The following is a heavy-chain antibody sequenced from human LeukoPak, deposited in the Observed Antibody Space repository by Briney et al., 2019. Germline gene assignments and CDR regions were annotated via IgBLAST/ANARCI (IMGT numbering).Heavy chain of an antibody. J-gene: IGHJ6*03. Sequence: GGSLRLSCAASGFTSSNYAMSRVRQAPGKGLEWVSAISGSGGSTYYADSVKGRFTISRDNSKNTLYLQMNSLRAEDTAVYYCAKDSSGYYHDSYYYYMDVWGKGTTVTVSS. CDR2: ISGSGGST. V-gene: IGHV3-23*01. D-gene: IGHD3-22*01. CDR1: GFTSSNYA. CDR3: AKDSSGYYHDSYYYYMDV.